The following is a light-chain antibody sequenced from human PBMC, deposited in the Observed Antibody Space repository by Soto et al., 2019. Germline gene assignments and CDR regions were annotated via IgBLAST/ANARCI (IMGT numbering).Light chain of an antibody. CDR2: GAS. J-gene: IGKJ4*01. CDR1: QSVSSSY. V-gene: IGKV3-20*01. Sequence: EIVLTQSPGTLSLSPGERATLSCRASQSVSSSYLAWYQQKPGQAPRLLIYGASSRATGIPDRFSGSGSGTDFTLTISRLEPEDVAAYYCQQYGSSPPLTFGGGTKVAIK. CDR3: QQYGSSPPLT.